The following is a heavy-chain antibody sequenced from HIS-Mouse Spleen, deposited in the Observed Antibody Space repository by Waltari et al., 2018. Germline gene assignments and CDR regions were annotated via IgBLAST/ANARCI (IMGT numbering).Heavy chain of an antibody. CDR1: GGSISSYY. CDR2: YYSGGT. Sequence: QVQLQESGPGLVKPSETLSLTCTVSGGSISSYYWSWIRQPPGKGLEWIGYYSGGTNDNPPLTSRGTISVETSKNQFSLKLSSVTAADTAVYYCARASRDLLLPRYFDLWGRGTLVTVSS. J-gene: IGHJ2*01. CDR3: ARASRDLLLPRYFDL. V-gene: IGHV4-59*01.